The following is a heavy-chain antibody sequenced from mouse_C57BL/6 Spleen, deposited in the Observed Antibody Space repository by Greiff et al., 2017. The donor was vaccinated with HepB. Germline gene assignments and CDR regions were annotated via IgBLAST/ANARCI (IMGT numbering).Heavy chain of an antibody. D-gene: IGHD1-1*01. Sequence: VHVKQSGAELVRPGASVKLSCTASGFNIKDYYMHWVKQRPEQGLEWIGRIDPEDGDTEYAPKFQGKATMTADTSSNTAYLQLSSLTSEDTAVYYCTTRGDYGSNAMDYWGQGTSVTVSS. CDR1: GFNIKDYY. J-gene: IGHJ4*01. V-gene: IGHV14-1*01. CDR3: TTRGDYGSNAMDY. CDR2: IDPEDGDT.